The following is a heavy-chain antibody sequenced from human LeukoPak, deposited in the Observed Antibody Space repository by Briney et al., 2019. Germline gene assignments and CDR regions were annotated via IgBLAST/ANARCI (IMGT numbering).Heavy chain of an antibody. Sequence: GASVKVSCKASGYTFTGYYMHWVRQAPGQGLEWMGWINPNSGGTNYAQKFQGRVTMTRDTSISTAYMELSRLRSDDTAVYHCARVGIDSSGYYSYWGQGTLVTVSS. D-gene: IGHD3-22*01. J-gene: IGHJ4*02. V-gene: IGHV1-2*02. CDR1: GYTFTGYY. CDR3: ARVGIDSSGYYSY. CDR2: INPNSGGT.